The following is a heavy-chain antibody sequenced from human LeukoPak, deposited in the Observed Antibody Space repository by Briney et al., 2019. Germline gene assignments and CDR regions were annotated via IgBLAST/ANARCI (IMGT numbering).Heavy chain of an antibody. D-gene: IGHD3-9*01. CDR1: GYTFTSYD. CDR2: MNPNSGNT. Sequence: ASVKVSCKASGYTFTSYDINWVRQATGQGLEWMGWMNPNSGNTGYAQKFQGRVTMTRNTSISTAYMELSSLRSEDTAVYYCARDGHLRYFDWLLYYYYGMDVWGQGTTVTVSS. V-gene: IGHV1-8*01. CDR3: ARDGHLRYFDWLLYYYYGMDV. J-gene: IGHJ6*02.